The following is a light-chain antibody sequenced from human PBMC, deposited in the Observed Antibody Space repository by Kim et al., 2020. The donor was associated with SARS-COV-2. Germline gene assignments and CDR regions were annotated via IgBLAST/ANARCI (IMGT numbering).Light chain of an antibody. Sequence: EVVLTQSPATLSLSPGERATLSCRASLSVSTRLAWYQQKPGQPPRLLMYEVSNRATATPARFSGSGSGTDFTLTISSLEPEDFAVYYCQQRKSWPLTCGQGTRLEIK. CDR2: EVS. CDR1: LSVSTR. J-gene: IGKJ5*01. V-gene: IGKV3-11*01. CDR3: QQRKSWPLT.